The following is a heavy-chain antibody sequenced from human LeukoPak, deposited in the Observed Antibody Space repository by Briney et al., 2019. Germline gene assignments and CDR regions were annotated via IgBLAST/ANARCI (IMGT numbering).Heavy chain of an antibody. D-gene: IGHD3-22*01. V-gene: IGHV3-48*03. Sequence: GGSLRLSCAASGFTFSSYEMNWVRQAPGKGPEWVSYISSSGSTIYYADSVKGRFTISRDNAKNSLYLQMNSLRAEDTAVYYCARDNYDSSGYYFDWGQGTLVTVSS. CDR2: ISSSGSTI. CDR3: ARDNYDSSGYYFD. J-gene: IGHJ4*02. CDR1: GFTFSSYE.